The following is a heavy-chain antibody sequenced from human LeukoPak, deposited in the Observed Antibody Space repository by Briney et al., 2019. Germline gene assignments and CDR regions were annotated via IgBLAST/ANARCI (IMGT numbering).Heavy chain of an antibody. Sequence: GGSLRPSCAASGFTFISYWMHWVRQAPGKGLVWVSRINGYGRSTDFAASVKGRFTISRDNAKNTLYLQMNSLRAEDTAVYYCARDAPGNTALDYWGQGALVTVSS. CDR3: ARDAPGNTALDY. CDR1: GFTFISYW. CDR2: INGYGRST. V-gene: IGHV3-74*01. J-gene: IGHJ4*02. D-gene: IGHD5-18*01.